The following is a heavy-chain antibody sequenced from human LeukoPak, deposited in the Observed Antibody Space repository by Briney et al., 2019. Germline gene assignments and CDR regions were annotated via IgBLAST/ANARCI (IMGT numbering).Heavy chain of an antibody. V-gene: IGHV3-9*01. Sequence: GGSLRLSCAASGFTFDDYAMHWVRQAPRKGLEWVSGISWNSGSIGYADSVKGRFTISRDNAKNSLYLQMNSLRAEDTALYYCATGYDSSGYRLFDYWGQGTLVTVSS. D-gene: IGHD3-22*01. J-gene: IGHJ4*02. CDR3: ATGYDSSGYRLFDY. CDR1: GFTFDDYA. CDR2: ISWNSGSI.